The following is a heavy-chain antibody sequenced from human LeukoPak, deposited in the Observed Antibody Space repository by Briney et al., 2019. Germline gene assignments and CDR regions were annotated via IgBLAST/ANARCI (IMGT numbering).Heavy chain of an antibody. J-gene: IGHJ4*02. V-gene: IGHV3-23*01. Sequence: GSLRLSCAASGFPFSTYAMSWVRQAPGKGLEWVSAITGDGATTYYLDSVKGRFTIPRDNSRNTLYLQVNSLRAEDTAVYYCAKSGNSAWFYFDYWGQGILVTVSS. CDR3: AKSGNSAWFYFDY. CDR2: ITGDGATT. CDR1: GFPFSTYA. D-gene: IGHD6-19*01.